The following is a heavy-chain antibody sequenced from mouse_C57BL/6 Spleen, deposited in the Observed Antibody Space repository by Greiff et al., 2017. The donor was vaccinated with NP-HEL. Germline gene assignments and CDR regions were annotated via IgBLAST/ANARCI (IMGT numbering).Heavy chain of an antibody. CDR3: AIGAQATICDD. Sequence: QVQLKQSGAELAKPGASVKLSCKASGYTFTSYWMHWVKQRPGQGLEWIGYINPSSGYTKYTQKFKDKATLTADKSSSTAYMQLSSLTYEDSAVYYCAIGAQATICDDWGQGTTLTVAS. CDR1: GYTFTSYW. D-gene: IGHD3-2*02. CDR2: INPSSGYT. V-gene: IGHV1-7*01. J-gene: IGHJ2*01.